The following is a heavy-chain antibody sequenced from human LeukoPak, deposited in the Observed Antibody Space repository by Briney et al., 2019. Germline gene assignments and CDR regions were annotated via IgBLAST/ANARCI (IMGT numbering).Heavy chain of an antibody. CDR1: GFTFSSSA. V-gene: IGHV3-23*01. Sequence: GGSLRLSCAASGFTFSSSAITWVRQAPGKGLEWVSGINGSGDRTYYADSVKGRFTTSRANFKNTLYLQMNSLRAEDTAVYYCAKSYSAWYPDNWGQGTLVTVSS. CDR2: INGSGDRT. CDR3: AKSYSAWYPDN. D-gene: IGHD6-19*01. J-gene: IGHJ4*02.